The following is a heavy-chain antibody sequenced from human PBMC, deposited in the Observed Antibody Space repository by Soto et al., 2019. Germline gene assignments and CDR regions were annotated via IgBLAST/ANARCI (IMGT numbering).Heavy chain of an antibody. CDR1: GGTFSSYA. D-gene: IGHD4-4*01. V-gene: IGHV1-69*13. CDR2: IIPIFGTA. CDR3: ARVLKTTGAYYYYCMDV. Sequence: ASVKVSCKASGGTFSSYAISWVRQAPGQGLEWMGGIIPIFGTANYAQKFQGRVTITADESTSTAYMELSSLRSEDTAVYYCARVLKTTGAYYYYCMDVWGKGTTVTVSS. J-gene: IGHJ6*03.